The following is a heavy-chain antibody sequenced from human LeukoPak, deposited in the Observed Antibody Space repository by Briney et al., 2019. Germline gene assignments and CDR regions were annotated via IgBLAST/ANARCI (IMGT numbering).Heavy chain of an antibody. CDR1: GFTFSNYW. CDR3: ARFTRGDGPFY. Sequence: GGSLRLSCAASGFTFSNYWMSWVRQAPEKGLEWVANIKYDGSEKYYMDSVKGRFTISRDNAKNSLYLQMNSLRAEDTAVYYCARFTRGDGPFYWGQGSLVTVSS. CDR2: IKYDGSEK. J-gene: IGHJ4*02. V-gene: IGHV3-7*03. D-gene: IGHD3-10*01.